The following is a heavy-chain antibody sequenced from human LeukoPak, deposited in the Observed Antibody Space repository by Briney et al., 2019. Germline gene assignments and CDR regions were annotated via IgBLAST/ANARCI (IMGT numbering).Heavy chain of an antibody. CDR2: IYYSGST. Sequence: SETLSLTCTVSGGSISSSSYYWGWIRQPPGKGLEWIGYIYYSGSTNYNPSLKSRVTISVDTSKNHFSLKLSSVTAADTAVYYCARGQGSSSWYGDYYYYMDVWGKGTTVTVSS. D-gene: IGHD6-13*01. CDR1: GGSISSSSYY. J-gene: IGHJ6*03. CDR3: ARGQGSSSWYGDYYYYMDV. V-gene: IGHV4-61*05.